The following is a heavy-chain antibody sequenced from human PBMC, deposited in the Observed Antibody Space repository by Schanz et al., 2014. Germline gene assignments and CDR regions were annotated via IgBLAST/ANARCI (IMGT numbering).Heavy chain of an antibody. Sequence: QVQVVQSGAEVKKPGASVKVSCKASGYTFTSYYIHWVRQAPGQGLEWMGRINPNSGGTNYAQKFQGRVTMTRDTSISTAYMEMSRLISDDTAVYYCAREMLDIVATMDDDAFDIWGQGTMVTVSS. CDR1: GYTFTSYY. J-gene: IGHJ3*02. D-gene: IGHD5-12*01. V-gene: IGHV1-2*06. CDR2: INPNSGGT. CDR3: AREMLDIVATMDDDAFDI.